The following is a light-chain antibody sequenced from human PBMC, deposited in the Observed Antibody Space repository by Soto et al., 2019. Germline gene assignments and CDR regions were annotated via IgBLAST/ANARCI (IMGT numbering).Light chain of an antibody. CDR3: QHFYSNSLT. CDR1: QSLLYSSNNKNY. Sequence: DIVMTQSPDSLPVSLGERATINCKSSQSLLYSSNNKNYLAWYQQKAGQPPKLLIYWASARESGVPDRFSGSGSGKDFTLTISSLKAEDVAVYYCQHFYSNSLTFGGGPKVQIK. V-gene: IGKV4-1*01. CDR2: WAS. J-gene: IGKJ4*01.